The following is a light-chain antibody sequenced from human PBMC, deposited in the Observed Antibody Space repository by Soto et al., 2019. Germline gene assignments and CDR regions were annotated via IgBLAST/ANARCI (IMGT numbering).Light chain of an antibody. V-gene: IGKV1-5*03. CDR2: KAS. CDR1: QTISSW. J-gene: IGKJ1*01. CDR3: QQYNNWLRT. Sequence: DIQMTQSPSTLSGSVGDRVTITCRASQTISSWLAWYQQKPGKAPKLLIYKASTLKSGVPSRFSGSGSGTEFTLTISSLQSEDFAVYYCQQYNNWLRTFGQGTKVDIK.